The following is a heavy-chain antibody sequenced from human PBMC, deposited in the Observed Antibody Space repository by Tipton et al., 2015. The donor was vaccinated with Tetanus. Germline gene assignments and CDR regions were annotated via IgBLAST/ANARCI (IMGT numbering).Heavy chain of an antibody. D-gene: IGHD3-3*01. Sequence: SLRLSCSGSGFTFGDYQMAWVRQAPGKGPEWVGFIRSKLYGGTTEYAASVKGRFSISRDDSKSIAYLEINSLKTEDTAVYYCTREGVQSSEWTPYDHWGQGTLVTVSS. CDR1: GFTFGDYQ. J-gene: IGHJ5*02. CDR2: IRSKLYGGTT. V-gene: IGHV3-49*04. CDR3: TREGVQSSEWTPYDH.